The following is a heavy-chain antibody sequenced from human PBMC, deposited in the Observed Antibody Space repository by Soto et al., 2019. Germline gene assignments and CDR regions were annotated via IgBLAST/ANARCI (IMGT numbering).Heavy chain of an antibody. CDR2: ISSSSSTI. D-gene: IGHD3-16*02. CDR3: ARETYDYIWGSYRPAPAFDY. Sequence: GGSLRLSCAASGFTFSSYSMNWVRQAPGKGREWVSYISSSSSTIYYADSVKGRFTISRDNAKNSLYLQMNSLRAEDTAVHYCARETYDYIWGSYRPAPAFDYWGQGTLVTVSS. CDR1: GFTFSSYS. V-gene: IGHV3-48*01. J-gene: IGHJ4*02.